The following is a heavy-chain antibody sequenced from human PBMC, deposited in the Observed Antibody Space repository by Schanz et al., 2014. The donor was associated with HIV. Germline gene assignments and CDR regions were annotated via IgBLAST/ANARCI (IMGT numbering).Heavy chain of an antibody. D-gene: IGHD3-22*01. V-gene: IGHV1-2*02. Sequence: QVQLVQSGAEVKKPGASVRLSCKASGYSFNDYYIHWVRQAPGQGLEWMGWINPNSGGTNYAQKFQGRVTISRDTSISTAYMEVSRLRSDDTAVYYCASAGFDDSSGYPDYWGQGTLVTVSS. CDR3: ASAGFDDSSGYPDY. J-gene: IGHJ4*02. CDR1: GYSFNDYY. CDR2: INPNSGGT.